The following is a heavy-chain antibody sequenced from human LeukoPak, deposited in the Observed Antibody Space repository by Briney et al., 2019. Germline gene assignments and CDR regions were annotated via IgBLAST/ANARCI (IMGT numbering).Heavy chain of an antibody. CDR1: GFTFNNAW. Sequence: GGSLRLSCIGSGFTFNNAWMTWVRQAPGKGLEWVSYISSSGSTIYYADSVKGRFTISRDNAKNSLYLQMNSLRAEDTAVYYCAELGITMIGGVWGKGTTVTISS. V-gene: IGHV3-48*04. D-gene: IGHD3-10*02. J-gene: IGHJ6*04. CDR3: AELGITMIGGV. CDR2: ISSSGSTI.